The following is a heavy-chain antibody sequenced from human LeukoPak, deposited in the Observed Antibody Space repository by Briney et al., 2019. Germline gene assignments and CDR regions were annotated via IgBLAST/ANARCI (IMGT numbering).Heavy chain of an antibody. D-gene: IGHD4-17*01. CDR1: GFPFRTYW. J-gene: IGHJ4*02. CDR2: INEDGGEK. Sequence: GGSLRLSCAASGFPFRTYWTSWVRQAPGKGLEWVANINEDGGEKYYADSVKGRFTISKDNARNSLYVQMNNLRAEDTAVYYCARTSGDPFDFWGQGTLVAVSS. V-gene: IGHV3-7*01. CDR3: ARTSGDPFDF.